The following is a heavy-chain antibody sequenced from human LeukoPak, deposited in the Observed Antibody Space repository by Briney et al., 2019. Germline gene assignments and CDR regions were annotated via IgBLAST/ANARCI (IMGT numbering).Heavy chain of an antibody. CDR3: ASGGNDFWSGYPWWFDP. CDR2: IYYSGST. D-gene: IGHD3-3*01. V-gene: IGHV4-61*01. Sequence: SETLSLTCAVSGGSVSSGSYYWSWIRQPPGKGLEWIGYIYYSGSTNYNPSLKSRVTISVDTSKNQFSLKLSSVTAADTAVYYCASGGNDFWSGYPWWFDPWGQGTLVTVSS. J-gene: IGHJ5*02. CDR1: GGSVSSGSYY.